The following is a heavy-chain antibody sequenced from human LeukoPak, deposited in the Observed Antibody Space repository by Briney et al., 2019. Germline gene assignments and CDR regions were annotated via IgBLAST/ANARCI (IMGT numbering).Heavy chain of an antibody. Sequence: AETLSLTCTGPGGSIRSYYWSSLRQPAGQGLEGIGRIYSSGSPNYNPPLKSRVTMSVDTSKNQFSLKLSSVTAADTAVYYCTRDRYYCSSTSCINYYYYYHMDVGGKRTTVTVSS. CDR1: GGSIRSYY. V-gene: IGHV4-4*07. D-gene: IGHD2-2*01. CDR2: IYSSGSP. CDR3: TRDRYYCSSTSCINYYYYYHMDV. J-gene: IGHJ6*03.